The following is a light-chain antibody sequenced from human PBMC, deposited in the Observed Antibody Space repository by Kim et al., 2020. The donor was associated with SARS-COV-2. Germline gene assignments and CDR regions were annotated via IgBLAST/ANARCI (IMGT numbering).Light chain of an antibody. CDR2: DVS. V-gene: IGLV2-11*01. CDR1: SSDVGGYNS. J-gene: IGLJ3*02. Sequence: QSALTQPRSVSGSPGQSVTISCTGTSSDVGGYNSVSWYQQHPGIAPKLMIYDVSKRPSGVPDRFSASKSGNTASLTISGLQAEDEADYYCCSYAGSYTWVFGGGTQLTVL. CDR3: CSYAGSYTWV.